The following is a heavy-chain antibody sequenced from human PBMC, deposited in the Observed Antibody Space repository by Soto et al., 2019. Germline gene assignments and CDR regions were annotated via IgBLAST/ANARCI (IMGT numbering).Heavy chain of an antibody. D-gene: IGHD1-7*01. CDR3: AKMADSNWNYVSTLPLCFDY. V-gene: IGHV3-23*01. J-gene: IGHJ4*02. CDR2: ISGSGANT. Sequence: GGSLRLSCAASGFTFTNYAMNWVRQAPGKGLEWVSHISGSGANTYYADSVKGRFAISRDNSKNTLYLQMNSLRAEDTAVYYCAKMADSNWNYVSTLPLCFDYWGQGNMVTVSS. CDR1: GFTFTNYA.